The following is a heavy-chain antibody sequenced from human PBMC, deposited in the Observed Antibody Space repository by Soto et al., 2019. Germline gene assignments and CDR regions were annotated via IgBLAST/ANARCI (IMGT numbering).Heavy chain of an antibody. CDR1: GFTFSSYW. CDR3: ARVSYCSGGSCYRGLYYFDY. V-gene: IGHV3-74*01. J-gene: IGHJ4*02. D-gene: IGHD2-15*01. Sequence: GGSLRLSCAASGFTFSSYWMHWVRQAPGKGLVWVSRINSDGSSKSYADSVKGRFTISRDNAKNTLYLQMNSLRAEDTAVYYCARVSYCSGGSCYRGLYYFDYWGQGTLVTVSS. CDR2: INSDGSSK.